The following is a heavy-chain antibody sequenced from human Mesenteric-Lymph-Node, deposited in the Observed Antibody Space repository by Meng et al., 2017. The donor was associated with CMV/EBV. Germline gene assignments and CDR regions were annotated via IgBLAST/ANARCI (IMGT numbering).Heavy chain of an antibody. CDR1: GRSFSGYY. CDR3: ARAPFYYDASGYALDY. V-gene: IGHV4-34*01. Sequence: GRSFSGYYWSWIRQSPGKGLEWIGEIDHSGSTSYNPSLTRRITMSVDTSRTQFSLTLNSVTAADTAVYYCARAPFYYDASGYALDYWGQGTLVTVSS. CDR2: IDHSGST. D-gene: IGHD3-22*01. J-gene: IGHJ4*01.